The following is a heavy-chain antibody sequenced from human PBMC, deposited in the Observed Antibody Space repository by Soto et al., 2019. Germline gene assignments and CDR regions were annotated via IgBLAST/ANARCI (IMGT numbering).Heavy chain of an antibody. CDR2: IDSAGMT. V-gene: IGHV3-74*03. CDR3: AANWFDP. Sequence: EVQLVESGGGLAQPGGSLRLSCAASGLTFSSSWMHWVRQVPGEGLVWVSRIDSAGMTMYADSVKGRFTISRDNAKNTLYLQMNSLRVDDMAVYYCAANWFDPWGQGTLVTVSS. J-gene: IGHJ5*02. CDR1: GLTFSSSW.